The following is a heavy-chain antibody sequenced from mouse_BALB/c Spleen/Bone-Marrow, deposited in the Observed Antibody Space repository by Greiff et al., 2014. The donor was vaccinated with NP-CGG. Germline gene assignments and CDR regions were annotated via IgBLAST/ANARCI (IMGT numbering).Heavy chain of an antibody. CDR2: IYPGDGGT. Sequence: QVQLQQPGAELVRPGSSVKISCKASGYAFSSYWMNWVKQRPGQGLEWIGQIYPGDGGTNYNGKFKGKATLTADKSSSTAYMQLSSLTSEDSAVYFCARVRNWADYWGQGTTLTVSS. CDR3: ARVRNWADY. J-gene: IGHJ2*01. CDR1: GYAFSSYW. D-gene: IGHD4-1*01. V-gene: IGHV1-80*01.